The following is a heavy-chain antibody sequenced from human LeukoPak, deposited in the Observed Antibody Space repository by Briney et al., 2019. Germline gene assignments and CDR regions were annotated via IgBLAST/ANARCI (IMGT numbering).Heavy chain of an antibody. Sequence: GGSLRLSCAASGFTVSTNYMNWVRQAPGKGLEWVSILYSGSSTYYADSVEGRFTISRDSSKTTLFLQMNDLRAEDTAVYYCARVGDHFHWYLDLWGRGTLVTVSS. CDR1: GFTVSTNY. D-gene: IGHD3-3*02. CDR2: LYSGSST. J-gene: IGHJ2*01. CDR3: ARVGDHFHWYLDL. V-gene: IGHV3-53*01.